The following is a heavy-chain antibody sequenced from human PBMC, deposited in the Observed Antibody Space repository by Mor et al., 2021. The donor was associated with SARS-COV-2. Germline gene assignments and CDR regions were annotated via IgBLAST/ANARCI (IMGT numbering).Heavy chain of an antibody. CDR3: ARGRYSSSWTPFDY. Sequence: LEWMGRINPNSGGTNYAQKFKGRVTMTRDTSISTVYMELSRVRSNDTAVYYCARGRYSSSWTPFDYWGQGTLVTVSS. J-gene: IGHJ4*02. CDR2: INPNSGGT. V-gene: IGHV1-2*06. D-gene: IGHD6-13*01.